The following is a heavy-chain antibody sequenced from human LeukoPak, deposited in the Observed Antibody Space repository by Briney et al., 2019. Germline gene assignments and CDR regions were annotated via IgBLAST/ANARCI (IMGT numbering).Heavy chain of an antibody. J-gene: IGHJ4*02. CDR3: ARVFALQGDGSYFDY. CDR1: GGTFSIYA. D-gene: IGHD5-24*01. CDR2: IIPIFGTA. V-gene: IGHV1-69*13. Sequence: SVKVSFKASGGTFSIYAISWVRQAPGQGLEWMGGIIPIFGTANYAQKFQGRVTITADESTSTAYMELSSLRSEDTAVYYCARVFALQGDGSYFDYWGQGTLVTVSS.